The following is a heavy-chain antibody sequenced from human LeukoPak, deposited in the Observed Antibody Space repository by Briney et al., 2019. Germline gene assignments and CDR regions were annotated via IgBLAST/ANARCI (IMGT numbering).Heavy chain of an antibody. CDR2: IYYSGST. V-gene: IGHV4-31*03. Sequence: SQTLSLTCTVSGGSISSGGYYWSWIRQPPGKGLEWIGYIYYSGSTYYNPSLKSRVTISVDTSKNQFSLKLSSVTAADTAVYYCARHLSSGSSSWANWFDPWGQGTLVTVSS. J-gene: IGHJ5*02. CDR1: GGSISSGGYY. CDR3: ARHLSSGSSSWANWFDP. D-gene: IGHD6-13*01.